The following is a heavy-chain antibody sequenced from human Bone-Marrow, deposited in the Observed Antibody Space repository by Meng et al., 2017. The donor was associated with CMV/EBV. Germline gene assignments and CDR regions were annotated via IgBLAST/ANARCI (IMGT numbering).Heavy chain of an antibody. J-gene: IGHJ6*02. CDR1: GYTFTSYG. CDR3: ARDFPSPRRYCSSPSCPLHGMDV. Sequence: ASVKVSCKASGYTFTSYGISWVRQAPGQGLEWMGWISAYNGNTNYAQKLQGRVTMTTDTSTSTSYMELRSLRSDDTAVYYCARDFPSPRRYCSSPSCPLHGMDVWGQGTTVTVSS. V-gene: IGHV1-18*01. CDR2: ISAYNGNT. D-gene: IGHD2-2*01.